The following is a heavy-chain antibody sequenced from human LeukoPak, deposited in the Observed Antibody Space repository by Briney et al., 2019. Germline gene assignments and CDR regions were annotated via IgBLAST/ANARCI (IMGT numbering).Heavy chain of an antibody. J-gene: IGHJ3*02. CDR1: GYTFTGYY. Sequence: ASVKVSCKASGYTFTGYYMHWVRQAPGQGLEWMGWINPNSGGTNYAQKFQGRVTMTRDTSISTAYMGLSRLRSDDTAVYYCARGRTVTTFRDAFDIWGQGTMVTVSS. D-gene: IGHD4-17*01. CDR3: ARGRTVTTFRDAFDI. V-gene: IGHV1-2*02. CDR2: INPNSGGT.